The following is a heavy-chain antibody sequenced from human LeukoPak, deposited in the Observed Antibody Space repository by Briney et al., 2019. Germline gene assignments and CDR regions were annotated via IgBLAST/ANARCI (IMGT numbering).Heavy chain of an antibody. CDR2: ISLAGQT. Sequence: SETLSLTCGVSGGSISGTNWWSWVRQPPGQGLELIGEISLAGQTNYNPSLNGRVTMPLDKSSNQLSLHLTSVTAADTATYFCSRESGPFCPFGYWGQGTLVIVSS. D-gene: IGHD1-26*01. V-gene: IGHV4/OR15-8*02. CDR3: SRESGPFCPFGY. CDR1: GGSISGTNW. J-gene: IGHJ4*02.